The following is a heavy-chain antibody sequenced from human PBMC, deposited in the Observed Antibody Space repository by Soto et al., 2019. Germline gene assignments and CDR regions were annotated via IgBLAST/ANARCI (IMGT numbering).Heavy chain of an antibody. CDR1: GGSISSGGYY. Sequence: QVQLQESGPGLVKPSQTLSLTCTVSGGSISSGGYYWSWIRQHPGKGLEWIGYIYYSGSTYYNPSLKSRGTISVDPSKNRFSLKLSSVTAADTAVYYCARDARLLPTGWFDPWGQGTLVTVSS. V-gene: IGHV4-31*03. CDR2: IYYSGST. J-gene: IGHJ5*02. CDR3: ARDARLLPTGWFDP. D-gene: IGHD3-22*01.